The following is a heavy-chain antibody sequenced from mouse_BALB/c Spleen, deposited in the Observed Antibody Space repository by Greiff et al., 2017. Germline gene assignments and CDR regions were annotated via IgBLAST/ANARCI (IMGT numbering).Heavy chain of an antibody. CDR2: IDPSDSYT. J-gene: IGHJ1*01. CDR1: GYTFTSYW. V-gene: IGHV1-69*02. D-gene: IGHD2-3*01. CDR3: ARWDDGYYQGYFDV. Sequence: QVQLKQPGAELVKPGASVKLSCKASGYTFTSYWMHWVKQRPGQGLEWIGEIDPSDSYTNYNQKFKGKATLTVDKSSSTAYMQLSSLTSEDSAVYYCARWDDGYYQGYFDVWGAGTTVTVAA.